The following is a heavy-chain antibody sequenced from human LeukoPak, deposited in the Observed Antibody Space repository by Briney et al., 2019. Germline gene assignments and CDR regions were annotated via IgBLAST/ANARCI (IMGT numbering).Heavy chain of an antibody. V-gene: IGHV3-23*01. CDR1: GFTFSRYA. CDR2: ISGTGISP. Sequence: PGGSLRLSCVASGFTFSRYAMSWVRQAPGKGLERVSAISGTGISPYYADSVKGRFTISRDNSKNTLYLQMNSLRAEDTAVYYCAKMRPEIVVVAEIDYWGQGTLVTVSS. D-gene: IGHD2-15*01. CDR3: AKMRPEIVVVAEIDY. J-gene: IGHJ4*02.